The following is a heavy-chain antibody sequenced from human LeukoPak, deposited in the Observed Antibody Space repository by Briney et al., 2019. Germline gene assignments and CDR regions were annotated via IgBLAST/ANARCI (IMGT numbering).Heavy chain of an antibody. CDR3: AKCRPDSNGCADH. D-gene: IGHD6-19*01. CDR2: IRGSGANT. J-gene: IGHJ4*02. V-gene: IGHV3-23*01. Sequence: GGSLRLSCAASGFTFSNYAMTWVRQAPGKGLEWVSSIRGSGANTYYADSVKVRFTISRDNSKNTLYLQMNSLRAEDTAVYYCAKCRPDSNGCADHWGQGTLVTVSS. CDR1: GFTFSNYA.